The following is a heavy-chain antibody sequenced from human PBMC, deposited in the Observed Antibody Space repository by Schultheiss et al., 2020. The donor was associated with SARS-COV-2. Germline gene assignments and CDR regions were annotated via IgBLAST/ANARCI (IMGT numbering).Heavy chain of an antibody. J-gene: IGHJ4*02. CDR3: ARHPPILGDGSGSYGHYDFDY. D-gene: IGHD3-10*01. CDR2: IYYSGST. V-gene: IGHV4-39*01. Sequence: SQTLSLTCTVSGGSISSSSYYWSWIRQPPGKGLEWIGYIYYSGSTYYNPSLKSRVTISVDTSKNQFSLKLSSVTAADTAVYYCARHPPILGDGSGSYGHYDFDYWGQGTLVTVSS. CDR1: GGSISSSSYY.